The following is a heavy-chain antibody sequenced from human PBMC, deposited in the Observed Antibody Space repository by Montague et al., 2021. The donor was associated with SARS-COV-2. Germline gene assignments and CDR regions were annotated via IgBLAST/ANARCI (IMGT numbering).Heavy chain of an antibody. V-gene: IGHV4-38-2*02. D-gene: IGHD3/OR15-3a*01. CDR2: ISYIGTT. Sequence: SETLSLTCSVSGYSTSSGYYWGWIQHPPGKGLEWVGFISYIGTTYYSPSLKSRLTISLDSSKNQFFLQARSVTAADTAVYYCVRVLDNRVRDYWGQGTLVTVSS. CDR3: VRVLDNRVRDY. J-gene: IGHJ4*02. CDR1: GYSTSSGYY.